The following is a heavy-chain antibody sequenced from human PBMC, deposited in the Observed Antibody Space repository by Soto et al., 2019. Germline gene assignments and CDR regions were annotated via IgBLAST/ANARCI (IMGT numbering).Heavy chain of an antibody. CDR3: ARYPNIVTTIRVRYYYYGMDV. D-gene: IGHD5-12*01. V-gene: IGHV3-7*04. J-gene: IGHJ6*02. CDR2: IKQDGSEK. Sequence: GGSLRLSCAASGFTFSSYWMTWVRQAPGKGLEWVANIKQDGSEKYYVDSVKGRFTISRDNAKNSLYLQMNSLRAEDTAVYYCARYPNIVTTIRVRYYYYGMDVWGQGTTVTVS. CDR1: GFTFSSYW.